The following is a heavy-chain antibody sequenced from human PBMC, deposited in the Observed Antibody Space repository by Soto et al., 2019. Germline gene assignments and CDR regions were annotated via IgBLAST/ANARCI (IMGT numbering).Heavy chain of an antibody. J-gene: IGHJ5*02. D-gene: IGHD3-16*01. V-gene: IGHV3-23*01. CDR1: GFTFSSYA. CDR2: VSRAGTYT. CDR3: VKYTVTEDLWES. Sequence: EVQLLESGGDVVRPGGSLRLSCAASGFTFSSYAMGWVRQAPGKGLEWVAGVSRAGTYTGYADSVRGRFSISRDNARNTVDLYMNALRGEDTAVYFCVKYTVTEDLWESWGQGTLVSVSS.